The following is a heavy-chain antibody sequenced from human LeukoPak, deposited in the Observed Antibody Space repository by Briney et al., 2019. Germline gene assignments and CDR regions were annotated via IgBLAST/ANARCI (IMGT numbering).Heavy chain of an antibody. CDR2: IIPIFGTA. D-gene: IGHD3-22*01. J-gene: IGHJ4*02. CDR1: GGTFSSYA. Sequence: ASVKVSCKASGGTFSSYAISWVRQAPGQGLEWMGGIIPIFGTANYAQKFQGRVTITADESTSTAYVELSSLRSEGTAVYYCAREGANYYDSSGSDEMFDYWGQGTLVTVSS. CDR3: AREGANYYDSSGSDEMFDY. V-gene: IGHV1-69*13.